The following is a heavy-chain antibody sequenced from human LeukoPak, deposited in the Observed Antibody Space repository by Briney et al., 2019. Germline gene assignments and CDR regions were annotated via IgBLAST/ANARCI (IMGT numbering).Heavy chain of an antibody. CDR1: GGSFSGYY. J-gene: IGHJ4*02. Sequence: PSETLSLTCAVYGGSFSGYYWSWIRQPPGKGLEWIGEINHSGSTNYNPSLKSRVTISVDTSKNQFSLKLSSVTAADTAVYYCARGHKKKYYDFWSGYYYFDYWGQGTLVTVSS. CDR3: ARGHKKKYYDFWSGYYYFDY. D-gene: IGHD3-3*01. CDR2: INHSGST. V-gene: IGHV4-34*01.